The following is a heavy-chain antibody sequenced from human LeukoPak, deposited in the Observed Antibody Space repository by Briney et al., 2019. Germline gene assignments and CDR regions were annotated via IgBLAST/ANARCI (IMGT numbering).Heavy chain of an antibody. CDR3: ARAPPYYYDRPYNWFDP. D-gene: IGHD3-22*01. Sequence: ASVKVSCKASGGTFSSYAISWVRQAPGQGLEWMGGIIPIFGTANYAQKFQGRVTITADESTGTAYMELSSLRSEDTAVYYCARAPPYYYDRPYNWFDPWGQGTLVTVSS. V-gene: IGHV1-69*13. J-gene: IGHJ5*02. CDR1: GGTFSSYA. CDR2: IIPIFGTA.